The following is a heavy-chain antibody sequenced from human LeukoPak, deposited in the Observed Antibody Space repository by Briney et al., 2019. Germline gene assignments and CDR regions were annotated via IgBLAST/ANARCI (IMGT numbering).Heavy chain of an antibody. D-gene: IGHD6-13*01. V-gene: IGHV3-33*01. Sequence: GGSLRLSCAASGFTLTGYGMHWVRQAPGKGLEWGAVIWYDGNNKYYVDSVKGRFTISRDTSKNTLYLQMNCLRGEDTAIYYCARDGLASIGLDMWGQGTVVTVSS. CDR1: GFTLTGYG. CDR2: IWYDGNNK. J-gene: IGHJ3*02. CDR3: ARDGLASIGLDM.